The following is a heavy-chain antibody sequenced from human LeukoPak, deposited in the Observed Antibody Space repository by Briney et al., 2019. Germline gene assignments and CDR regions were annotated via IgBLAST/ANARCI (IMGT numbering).Heavy chain of an antibody. CDR3: ARDEGYQMLFTLDY. D-gene: IGHD2-2*01. J-gene: IGHJ4*02. V-gene: IGHV1-2*02. CDR2: LNPNSGGT. Sequence: ASVKVSCKASGYTFIGHYVHWVRQAPGQGLEWMGWLNPNSGGTDYAQKFQGRVTMTRDTSISTAYMELSRLRSDDTAVYYCARDEGYQMLFTLDYWGQGTLITVPS. CDR1: GYTFIGHY.